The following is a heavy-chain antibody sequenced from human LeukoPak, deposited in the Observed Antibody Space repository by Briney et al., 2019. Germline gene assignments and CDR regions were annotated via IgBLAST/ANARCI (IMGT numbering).Heavy chain of an antibody. CDR3: ARDQGDASGWFFDY. V-gene: IGHV3-30*03. CDR2: IALDGSRK. Sequence: PGGSLRLSCAASGLTFSHHHIHWVRQAPGKGLEWVTVIALDGSRKIYADSVKGRFTISRDNSKNTVSLQMNSLGVEDTAVYYCARDQGDASGWFFDYWGQGARVIVSS. CDR1: GLTFSHHH. D-gene: IGHD6-19*01. J-gene: IGHJ4*02.